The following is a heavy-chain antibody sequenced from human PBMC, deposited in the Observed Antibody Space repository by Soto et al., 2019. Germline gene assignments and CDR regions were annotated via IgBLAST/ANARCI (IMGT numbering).Heavy chain of an antibody. CDR2: ISAYNGNT. J-gene: IGHJ3*02. V-gene: IGHV1-18*01. D-gene: IGHD5-12*01. Sequence: ASVKVSCKASGYTFTSYGISWVRQAPGQGLEWMGWISAYNGNTNYAQKLQGRVTMTTDTSTSTAYMELRSLRSDDTAVYYCASLRYSGYEDAFDIWGQGTMVTVSS. CDR3: ASLRYSGYEDAFDI. CDR1: GYTFTSYG.